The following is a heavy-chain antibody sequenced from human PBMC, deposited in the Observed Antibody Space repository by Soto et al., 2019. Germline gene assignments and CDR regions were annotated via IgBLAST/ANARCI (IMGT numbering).Heavy chain of an antibody. J-gene: IGHJ6*02. CDR1: GYTFTSYA. CDR3: ARTPAPSNGSGYIYYYYYGMDV. Sequence: QVQLVQSGAEVKKPGASVKVSCKASGYTFTSYAMHWVRQAPGQRLEWMGWINAGNGNTKYSQKFQGRVTITRDTSASTAYMELSSLRSEDTAVYYCARTPAPSNGSGYIYYYYYGMDVWGQGTTVTVSS. D-gene: IGHD3-10*01. CDR2: INAGNGNT. V-gene: IGHV1-3*01.